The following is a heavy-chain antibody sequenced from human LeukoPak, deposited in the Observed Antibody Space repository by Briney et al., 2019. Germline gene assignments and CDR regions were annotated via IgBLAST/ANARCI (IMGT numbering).Heavy chain of an antibody. CDR1: GGSISSYY. D-gene: IGHD3-10*01. J-gene: IGHJ5*02. V-gene: IGHV4-59*01. CDR3: ARGGYYGSGNDFRFDP. CDR2: LYYSGST. Sequence: SETLSLTCTVSGGSISSYYWSWIRQPPGKGLEWIGYLYYSGSTNYKPSLKSRVTISVDTSKNQFSLKLSSVTAADTAVYYCARGGYYGSGNDFRFDPWGQGTLVTVSS.